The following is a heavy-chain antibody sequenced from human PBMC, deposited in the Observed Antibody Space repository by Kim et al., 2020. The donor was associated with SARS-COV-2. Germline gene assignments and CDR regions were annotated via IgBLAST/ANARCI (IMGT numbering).Heavy chain of an antibody. Sequence: GESLKISCKGSGYSFTSYWIGWVRQMPGKGLEWMGIIYPGDSDTRYSPSFQGQVTISADKSISTAYLQWSSLKASDTAMYYCARPHCTNGVCSEFDPWGQGTLVTVSS. V-gene: IGHV5-51*01. D-gene: IGHD2-8*01. CDR2: IYPGDSDT. J-gene: IGHJ5*02. CDR3: ARPHCTNGVCSEFDP. CDR1: GYSFTSYW.